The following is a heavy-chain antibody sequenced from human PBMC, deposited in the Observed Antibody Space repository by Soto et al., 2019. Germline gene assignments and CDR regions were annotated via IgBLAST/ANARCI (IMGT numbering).Heavy chain of an antibody. Sequence: QVQLVESGGGVVQPGRSLRLSCAASGFTFSSYGMHWVRQAPGKGLEWVALIWADGSNKYYADSVKGRFTISRDNPKNTLYLQMNSLRAEDTAEYYCYGGSSWTLPQNDYWGQGTLVTVSS. J-gene: IGHJ4*02. V-gene: IGHV3-33*01. CDR2: IWADGSNK. D-gene: IGHD6-13*01. CDR3: YGGSSWTLPQNDY. CDR1: GFTFSSYG.